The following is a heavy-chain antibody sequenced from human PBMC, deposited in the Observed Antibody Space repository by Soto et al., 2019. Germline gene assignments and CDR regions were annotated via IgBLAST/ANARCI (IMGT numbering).Heavy chain of an antibody. CDR2: INPDTGGT. V-gene: IGHV1-2*04. D-gene: IGHD6-13*01. Sequence: GASVKVSCKASGYTFTVYYIHWVRQAPGQGLEWMGWINPDTGGTDYTQKFQGWVTMTRDTSITTAYMELSSLKSDDTAVYFCARAVARDGSSWYRGGYDSWGQGTLVTVSS. CDR1: GYTFTVYY. J-gene: IGHJ4*02. CDR3: ARAVARDGSSWYRGGYDS.